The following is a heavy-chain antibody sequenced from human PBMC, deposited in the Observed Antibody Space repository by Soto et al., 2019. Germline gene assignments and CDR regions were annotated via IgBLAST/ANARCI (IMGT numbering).Heavy chain of an antibody. CDR3: ARGSAYYYDSSGYYFDY. Sequence: QLQLQESGSGLVKPSQTLSLTCAVSGGSISSGGYSWSWIRQPPGKGLEWIGYIYHSGSTYYNPSLKSRVTISVDMSKSQFSLKLSSVTAADTAVYYCARGSAYYYDSSGYYFDYWGQGTLVTVSS. CDR1: GGSISSGGYS. CDR2: IYHSGST. V-gene: IGHV4-30-2*01. D-gene: IGHD3-22*01. J-gene: IGHJ4*02.